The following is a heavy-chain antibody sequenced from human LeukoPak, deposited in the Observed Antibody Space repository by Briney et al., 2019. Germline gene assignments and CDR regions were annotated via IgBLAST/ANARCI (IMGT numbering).Heavy chain of an antibody. V-gene: IGHV4-34*01. CDR3: AREDIAAAGGFDY. CDR1: GGSFSGYY. CDR2: INHSGST. Sequence: SETLSLTCAVYGGSFSGYYWSWIRQPPGKGLEWIGEINHSGSTNYNPSLKSRVTISVDTSKNQFSLKLSSVTAADTAVYYCAREDIAAAGGFDYWGQGTLVTVSS. J-gene: IGHJ4*02. D-gene: IGHD6-13*01.